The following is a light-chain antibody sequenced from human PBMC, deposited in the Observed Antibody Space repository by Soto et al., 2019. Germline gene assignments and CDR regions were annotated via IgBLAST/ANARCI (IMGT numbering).Light chain of an antibody. J-gene: IGKJ1*01. CDR2: DAS. CDR1: XXXXXY. CDR3: QQYDNLPPTWT. Sequence: DIQMTQSPXXXXASVXNXXXXXXXAXXXXXXYXXWYQQKPGKAPNLLIYDASNLETGVPSRFSGGGSGTHFTFTISNLQPEDIATYYCQQYDNLPPTWTFGQGTKVEIE. V-gene: IGKV1-33*01.